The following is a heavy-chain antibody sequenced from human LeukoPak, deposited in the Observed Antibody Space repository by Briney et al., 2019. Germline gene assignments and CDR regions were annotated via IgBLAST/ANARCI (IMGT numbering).Heavy chain of an antibody. D-gene: IGHD3-10*01. CDR3: AKDFGSGYRHLFDP. Sequence: GRSLRLSCAASGFTFSSYAMHWVRQAPGKGLEWVAVISYDGSNKYYADSVKGRFTISRDNSKNTLYLQMNSLRAEDTAVYYCAKDFGSGYRHLFDPWGQGTLVTVSS. CDR2: ISYDGSNK. CDR1: GFTFSSYA. V-gene: IGHV3-30*04. J-gene: IGHJ5*02.